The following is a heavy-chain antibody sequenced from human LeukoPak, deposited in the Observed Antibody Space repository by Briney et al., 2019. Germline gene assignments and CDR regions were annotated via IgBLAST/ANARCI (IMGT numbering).Heavy chain of an antibody. V-gene: IGHV3-53*01. D-gene: IGHD3-10*01. CDR3: AGGNYYGSGSYFDY. CDR1: GFTVSSNY. Sequence: GSLRLSCAASGFTVSSNYMSWVRQAPGKGLEWVSVIYSGGSTYYADSVKGRFTISRDNSKNTLYLQMNSLRAEDTAVYYCAGGNYYGSGSYFDYWGQGTLVTVSS. J-gene: IGHJ4*02. CDR2: IYSGGST.